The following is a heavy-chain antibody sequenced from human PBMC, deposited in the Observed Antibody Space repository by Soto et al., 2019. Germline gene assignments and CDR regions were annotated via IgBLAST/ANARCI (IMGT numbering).Heavy chain of an antibody. CDR2: ISYDGTNK. V-gene: IGHV3-30-3*01. CDR1: GFTFNTYA. CDR3: ARSYYYNNDGYYYPFDS. J-gene: IGHJ4*02. D-gene: IGHD3-22*01. Sequence: SMRLSCAASGFTFNTYAIQGVRQAPGKGLEWVTVISYDGTNKFYADSVKGRFTISRDNSKNTVDLQMNSLRAEDTAVYYCARSYYYNNDGYYYPFDSWGQGT.